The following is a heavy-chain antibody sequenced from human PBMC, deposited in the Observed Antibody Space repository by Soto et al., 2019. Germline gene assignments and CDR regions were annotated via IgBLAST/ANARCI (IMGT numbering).Heavy chain of an antibody. J-gene: IGHJ6*02. CDR3: ARYGDYYDSSGYYGMDV. CDR1: GGTFSSYA. CDR2: IIPIFGTA. D-gene: IGHD3-22*01. Sequence: GASVKVSCKASGGTFSSYAISWVRQAPGQGLEWMGGIIPIFGTANYAQKFQGRVTITADESTSTAYMELSSLRSEDTAVYYCARYGDYYDSSGYYGMDVWGQGTTVTVSS. V-gene: IGHV1-69*13.